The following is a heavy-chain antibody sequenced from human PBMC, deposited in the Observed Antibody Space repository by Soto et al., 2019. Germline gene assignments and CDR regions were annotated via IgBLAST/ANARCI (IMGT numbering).Heavy chain of an antibody. V-gene: IGHV3-74*01. Sequence: EAQVVESGGGLVQPGGSLRLSCAASGFTFSTYWMHWVRQAPGKGLVWVSRINGDGSATNYADSVKGRFTISRDNAKNTLYLQMNSLGADDMAVYYCARSYYDSSGSYGRFDYWGQGTLVTVSS. CDR2: INGDGSAT. CDR1: GFTFSTYW. CDR3: ARSYYDSSGSYGRFDY. J-gene: IGHJ4*02. D-gene: IGHD3-22*01.